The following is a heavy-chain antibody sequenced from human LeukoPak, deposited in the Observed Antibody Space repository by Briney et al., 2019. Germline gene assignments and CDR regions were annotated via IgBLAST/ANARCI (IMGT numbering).Heavy chain of an antibody. J-gene: IGHJ4*02. V-gene: IGHV3-23*01. CDR2: ISDSGVTT. CDR3: AKAGYCNSTSCDH. Sequence: GGSLRLSCAASGFTFSSYAMTWVRQAPGKGLEWVSAISDSGVTTYYADSVKGRVTISRDNSKNTLSLQMNNLRAEDTAVYYCAKAGYCNSTSCDHWGQGILVTVSS. D-gene: IGHD2-2*01. CDR1: GFTFSSYA.